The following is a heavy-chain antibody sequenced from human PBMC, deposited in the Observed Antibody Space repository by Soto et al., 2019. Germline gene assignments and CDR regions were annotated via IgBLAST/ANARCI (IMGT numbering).Heavy chain of an antibody. V-gene: IGHV3-23*01. CDR1: GFTFSTYA. D-gene: IGHD3-10*01. Sequence: PGGSLRLSCAASGFTFSTYAMSWVRQAPGKGLEWVSGISGSGGSTDYADSVKGRFTISRDNSKNTLSLQMNSLRAEDTAVYYCAKDWFYYGSGSYFYFDYWGQGTLVTVSS. CDR3: AKDWFYYGSGSYFYFDY. J-gene: IGHJ4*02. CDR2: ISGSGGST.